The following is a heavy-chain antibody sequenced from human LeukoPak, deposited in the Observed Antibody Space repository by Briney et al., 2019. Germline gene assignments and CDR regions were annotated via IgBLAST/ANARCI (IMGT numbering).Heavy chain of an antibody. V-gene: IGHV4-39*07. J-gene: IGHJ1*01. CDR3: AKVDGYNYAYFQH. CDR2: SYYSGST. CDR1: GGSISSGSYY. Sequence: KPSQTLSLTCTVSGGSISSGSYYWRWIRQPAGKGLEWIGSSYYSGSTYYNPSLKSRVTISVDTSKNQFSLKLSSVTAADTAVYYCAKVDGYNYAYFQHWGQGTLVTVSS. D-gene: IGHD5-24*01.